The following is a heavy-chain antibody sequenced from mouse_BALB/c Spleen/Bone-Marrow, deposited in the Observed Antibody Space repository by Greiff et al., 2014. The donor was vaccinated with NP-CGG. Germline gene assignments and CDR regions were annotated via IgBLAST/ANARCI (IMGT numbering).Heavy chain of an antibody. CDR3: AGQGYGYVDFDV. V-gene: IGHV5-12-1*01. CDR1: GFAFSSYD. D-gene: IGHD1-2*01. J-gene: IGHJ1*01. Sequence: DVKLVESGGGLVKPGGSLELSCAASGFAFSSYDMSWVRQTPEKRLEWVAYISSGGGSTYYPDTVKGRFTISRDNAKNTLYLQMSSLKSEDTAMYYCAGQGYGYVDFDVWGAGTTVTVSS. CDR2: ISSGGGST.